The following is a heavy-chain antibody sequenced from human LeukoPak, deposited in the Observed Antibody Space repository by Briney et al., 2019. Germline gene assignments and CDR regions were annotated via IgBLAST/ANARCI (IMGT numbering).Heavy chain of an antibody. D-gene: IGHD3-10*01. CDR3: AKLESGSRGYFDY. CDR1: GFTFSNFA. Sequence: GGSLRLSCAASGFTFSNFAMSWVRQAPGKGLEWVSTIDFSGGTTYYADSVKGRFTISRDNSRNTLFLQMNSLRADDTAVYYCAKLESGSRGYFDYWGQGTLVTVSS. J-gene: IGHJ4*02. CDR2: IDFSGGTT. V-gene: IGHV3-23*01.